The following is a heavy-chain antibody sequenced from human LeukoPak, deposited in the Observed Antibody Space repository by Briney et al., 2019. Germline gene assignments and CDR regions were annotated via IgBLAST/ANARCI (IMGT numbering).Heavy chain of an antibody. J-gene: IGHJ4*02. D-gene: IGHD5-12*01. CDR1: GFTFSGYS. Sequence: GGSLRLSCAASGFTFSGYSMNWVRQAPGKGLEWVSSISSSSSYIYYADSVKGRFTISRDNAKNSLYLQMNSLRAEDTAVYYCARDEYSGYVHFDYWGQGTLVTVSS. V-gene: IGHV3-21*01. CDR2: ISSSSSYI. CDR3: ARDEYSGYVHFDY.